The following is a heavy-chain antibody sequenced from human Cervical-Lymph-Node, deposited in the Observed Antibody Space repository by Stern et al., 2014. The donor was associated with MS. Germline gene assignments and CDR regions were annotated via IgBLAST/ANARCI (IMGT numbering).Heavy chain of an antibody. CDR2: VVPIDEVE. CDR1: GDTFNNYI. CDR3: AREDLADTAPSDF. Sequence: VQLVQSGAEVKKPGSSVKVSCKASGDTFNNYIFSWVRQAPGQGLEWMGRVVPIDEVENYAQKFQDRVTISADKSTSTVYMELRSLRSEDTAIYYCAREDLADTAPSDFWGQGTLVTVSS. V-gene: IGHV1-69*09. J-gene: IGHJ4*02. D-gene: IGHD5-18*01.